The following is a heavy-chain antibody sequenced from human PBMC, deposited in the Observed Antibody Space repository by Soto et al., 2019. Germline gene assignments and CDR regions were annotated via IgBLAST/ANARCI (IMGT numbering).Heavy chain of an antibody. J-gene: IGHJ4*02. V-gene: IGHV1-46*01. CDR3: ASTADSSCYYYYLGY. Sequence: ASVKVSCKASGYTFTSYYMHWVRQAPGQGLEWMGIINPSGRSTSSAQKFHGRVTMTRDTSTSTVYMELSSLRSEDTAVYYCASTADSSCYYYYLGYWGQGTLVTVSS. D-gene: IGHD3-22*01. CDR2: INPSGRST. CDR1: GYTFTSYY.